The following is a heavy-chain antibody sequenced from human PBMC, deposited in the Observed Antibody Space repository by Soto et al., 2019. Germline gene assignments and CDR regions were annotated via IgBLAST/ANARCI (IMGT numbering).Heavy chain of an antibody. J-gene: IGHJ5*02. V-gene: IGHV4-38-2*01. Sequence: PSETLSLTCAVSGDSISSGYFWGWIRQPPGKGLEWIGSIYYSGSTYYNPSLKSRVTISVDRSKNQFSLKLSSVTAADTAVYYCARGSTTGGWNWFDPWGQRTLVTVSS. CDR3: ARGSTTGGWNWFDP. D-gene: IGHD3-16*01. CDR2: IYYSGST. CDR1: GDSISSGYF.